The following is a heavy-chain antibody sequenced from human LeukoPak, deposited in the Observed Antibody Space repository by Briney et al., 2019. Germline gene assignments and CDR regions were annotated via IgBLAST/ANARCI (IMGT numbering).Heavy chain of an antibody. Sequence: GGSLRLSCAAPGITFSSYAMTWVRQAPGKGLEWVSAISGSGVNTYYADSVKGRFTISRGNSKNTLFLQMNSLRDDDTAVYYCVRGVGVSRFNYFDPWGQGTLVIVSS. CDR2: ISGSGVNT. V-gene: IGHV3-23*01. D-gene: IGHD6-13*01. CDR3: VRGVGVSRFNYFDP. J-gene: IGHJ5*02. CDR1: GITFSSYA.